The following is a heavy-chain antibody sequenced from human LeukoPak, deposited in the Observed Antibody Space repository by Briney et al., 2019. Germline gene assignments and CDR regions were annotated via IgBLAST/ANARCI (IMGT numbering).Heavy chain of an antibody. CDR2: INSDETST. CDR1: GFTFSSYW. D-gene: IGHD2-15*01. J-gene: IGHJ4*02. V-gene: IGHV3-74*01. Sequence: GGSLRLSCAASGFTFSSYWMHWVRQAPGKGLVWVSRINSDETSTSYADSVKGRFTISRDNAQKTLYLQTNSLRAEDTAVYYCATSTYCSGGSCYSRTFQYWGQGTLATVSS. CDR3: ATSTYCSGGSCYSRTFQY.